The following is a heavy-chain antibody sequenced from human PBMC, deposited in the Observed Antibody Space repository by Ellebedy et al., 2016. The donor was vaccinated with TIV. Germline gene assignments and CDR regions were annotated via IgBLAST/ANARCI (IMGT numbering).Heavy chain of an antibody. CDR1: GFTFSLYA. CDR3: AADRYCSGGNCYWVDY. Sequence: GESLKISCAASGFTFSLYAMIWVRQAPGKGLEWVSTISGSGGRTHYADSVKGRFTISRDNSKNTLYLQVNSLRAEDTAVYYCAADRYCSGGNCYWVDYWGQGTLVTVSS. CDR2: ISGSGGRT. J-gene: IGHJ4*02. V-gene: IGHV3-23*01. D-gene: IGHD2-15*01.